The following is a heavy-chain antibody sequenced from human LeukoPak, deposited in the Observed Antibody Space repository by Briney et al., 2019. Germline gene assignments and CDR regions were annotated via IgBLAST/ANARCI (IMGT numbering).Heavy chain of an antibody. V-gene: IGHV4-4*02. J-gene: IGHJ4*02. Sequence: SETLSLTCAVSGASISSTNWWSWVRQPPGKGLEWIGEIYHRGSTNYNPSLKSRVTISVDTSKNQFSLKLSSVTAADTAVYYCAREDIVATGDFDYWGQGTLVTVSS. CDR2: IYHRGST. CDR1: GASISSTNW. CDR3: AREDIVATGDFDY. D-gene: IGHD5-12*01.